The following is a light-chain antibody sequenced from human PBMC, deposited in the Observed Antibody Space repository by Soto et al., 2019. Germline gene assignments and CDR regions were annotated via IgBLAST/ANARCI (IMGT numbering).Light chain of an antibody. CDR3: QSYGSILSGSRV. Sequence: QSVLTQPPSVSGAPGQRVTISCTGSSSNIGAGYDVHWYQQLPGTAPKLLIYGNSNRPSGVPDRFSGSKSGTSASLAITGLEAEDEADYYCQSYGSILSGSRVFGGGTKLTVL. CDR1: SSNIGAGYD. J-gene: IGLJ3*02. V-gene: IGLV1-40*01. CDR2: GNS.